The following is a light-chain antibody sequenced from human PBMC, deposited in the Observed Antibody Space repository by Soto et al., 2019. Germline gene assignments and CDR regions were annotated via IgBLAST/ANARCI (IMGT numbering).Light chain of an antibody. Sequence: DIHLTQSPSFLSASEGDRVTITCRASQGIANYLAWFQQKPGKAPKLLIDSASTLQSGVPSRFSGSGVGTEFTLTITSLQPEDSATYDWQQLSIYPRTFGPGTRVDIK. J-gene: IGKJ3*01. CDR1: QGIANY. CDR2: SAS. CDR3: QQLSIYPRT. V-gene: IGKV1-9*01.